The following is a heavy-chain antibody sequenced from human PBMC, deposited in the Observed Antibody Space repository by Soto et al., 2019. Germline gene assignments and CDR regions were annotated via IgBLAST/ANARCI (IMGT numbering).Heavy chain of an antibody. CDR2: INHSGST. V-gene: IGHV4-34*01. CDR3: ARGLVTYYYESSGYSRRLYFDY. CDR1: GGSFSRYY. J-gene: IGHJ4*02. Sequence: QVQLQQWGAGLLKPSETLSLTCAVYGGSFSRYYWSWIRQPPGKGLEWIGEINHSGSTNYNPSLKSRVTISVDTSKNHFSLKLRSVTAADTAVYYCARGLVTYYYESSGYSRRLYFDYWGQGILVTVSS. D-gene: IGHD3-22*01.